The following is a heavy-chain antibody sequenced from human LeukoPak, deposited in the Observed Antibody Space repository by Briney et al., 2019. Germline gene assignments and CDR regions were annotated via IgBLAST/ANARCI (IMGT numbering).Heavy chain of an antibody. Sequence: SETLSLTCTVSGDSISSYYWSWIRQPAGKGLEWIGRIYTSGSTNYNSSLKSRVTMSVDTSNNQFSLKLTSVTAADTAVYYCARKRKGAYDFDYWGQGSLVTVSS. CDR2: IYTSGST. D-gene: IGHD3-16*01. CDR1: GDSISSYY. CDR3: ARKRKGAYDFDY. J-gene: IGHJ4*02. V-gene: IGHV4-4*07.